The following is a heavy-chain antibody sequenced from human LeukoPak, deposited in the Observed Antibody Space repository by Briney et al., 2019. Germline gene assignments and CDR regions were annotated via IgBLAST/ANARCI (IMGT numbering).Heavy chain of an antibody. V-gene: IGHV3-7*01. CDR3: ARDPLRFLEWPYYYMDV. J-gene: IGHJ6*03. D-gene: IGHD3-3*01. CDR2: IKQDGSEK. CDR1: GSTFSSYW. Sequence: GGSLRLSCAASGSTFSSYWMSWVRQAPGKGLEWVANIKQDGSEKYYVDSVKGRFTISRDNAKNSLYLQMNSLRAEDTAVYYCARDPLRFLEWPYYYMDVWGKGTTVTVSS.